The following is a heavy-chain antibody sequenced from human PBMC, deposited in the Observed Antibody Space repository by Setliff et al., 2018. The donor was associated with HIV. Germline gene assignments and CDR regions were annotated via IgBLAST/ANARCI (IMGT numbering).Heavy chain of an antibody. CDR1: GDSISDTTYY. V-gene: IGHV4-39*01. CDR2: IYHSGST. D-gene: IGHD6-6*01. CDR3: ARLSSYRSSSYYFDY. J-gene: IGHJ4*02. Sequence: LSLTCSVSGDSISDTTYYWGWIRQPPGKGLEWIGNIYHSGSTLYKPSLKSRVTMSVDTSKNQFSLKLNSVTAADTAVYHCARLSSYRSSSYYFDYWGQGALLTVSS.